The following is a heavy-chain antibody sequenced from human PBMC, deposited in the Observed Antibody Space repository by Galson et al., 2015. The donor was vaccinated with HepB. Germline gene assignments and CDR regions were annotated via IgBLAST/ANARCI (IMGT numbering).Heavy chain of an antibody. CDR1: TFDFSTYS. CDR3: AKDNYYDSSGYYYKGYFQH. V-gene: IGHV3-48*04. CDR2: ISSSSTTI. Sequence: PLRHPCADYTFDFSTYSMYWVREAPGTGLEWDSYISSSSTTIYYADSVKGRFTISRDNAKNSLYLQMNSLRAEDTAVYYCAKDNYYDSSGYYYKGYFQHWGQGTLVTVSS. D-gene: IGHD3-22*01. J-gene: IGHJ1*01.